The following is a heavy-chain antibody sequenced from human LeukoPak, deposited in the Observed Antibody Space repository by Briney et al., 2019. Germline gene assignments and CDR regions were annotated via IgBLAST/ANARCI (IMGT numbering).Heavy chain of an antibody. CDR1: GGSISSYY. J-gene: IGHJ6*02. CDR2: IYYSGST. V-gene: IGHV4-59*08. D-gene: IGHD6-13*01. Sequence: SETLSLTCTVSGGSISSYYWSWIRQPPGRGLEWIGYIYYSGSTNYNPSLKSRVTISVDTSKNQFSLKLSSVTAADTAVYYCARQAAAGTSGYYYGIDVWGQGTTVTVSS. CDR3: ARQAAAGTSGYYYGIDV.